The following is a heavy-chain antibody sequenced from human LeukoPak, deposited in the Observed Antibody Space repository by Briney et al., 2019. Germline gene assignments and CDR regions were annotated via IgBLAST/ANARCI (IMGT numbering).Heavy chain of an antibody. CDR1: GYSFTSYW. V-gene: IGHV5-51*01. CDR2: IYPGDSDT. CDR3: ARHWGIAAAGNTFDP. J-gene: IGHJ5*02. D-gene: IGHD6-13*01. Sequence: GESLKISCKGSGYSFTSYWIGWVRQMPGKGLEWMGIIYPGDSDTRYSPSFQGQVTISADKSISTACLQWSSLKASDTAMYYCARHWGIAAAGNTFDPWGQGTLVTVSS.